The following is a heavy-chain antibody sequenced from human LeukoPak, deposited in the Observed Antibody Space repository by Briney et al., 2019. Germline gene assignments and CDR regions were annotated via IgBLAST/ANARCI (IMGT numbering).Heavy chain of an antibody. V-gene: IGHV3-30*04. CDR2: ISYDGSNK. J-gene: IGHJ4*02. CDR1: GFTFSNFA. Sequence: GGSLRLSCAASGFTFSNFAMHWVRQAPGKGLEWVAVISYDGSNKYYADSVKGRFTISRDSSKNTLYLQMNSLRAEDTAVYYCAKDLELLWFGELPNWFDYWGQGTLVTVSS. CDR3: AKDLELLWFGELPNWFDY. D-gene: IGHD3-10*01.